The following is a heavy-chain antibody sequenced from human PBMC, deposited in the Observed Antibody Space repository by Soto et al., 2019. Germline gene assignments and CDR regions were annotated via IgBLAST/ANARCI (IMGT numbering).Heavy chain of an antibody. CDR2: IWYDGSNK. V-gene: IGHV3-33*01. CDR1: GFTFSSYG. D-gene: IGHD2-15*01. CDR3: ARDTSSSGGLYWYFDL. J-gene: IGHJ2*01. Sequence: HPGGSLRLSCAASGFTFSSYGMHWVRQAPGKGLEWVAVIWYDGSNKYYADSVKGRFTISRDNSKNTLYLQMNSLRAEDTAVYYCARDTSSSGGLYWYFDLWGRGTLVTVSS.